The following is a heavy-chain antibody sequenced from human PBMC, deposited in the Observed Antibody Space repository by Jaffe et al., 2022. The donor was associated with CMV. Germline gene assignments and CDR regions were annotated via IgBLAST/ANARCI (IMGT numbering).Heavy chain of an antibody. CDR2: IRSKANSYAT. D-gene: IGHD4-17*01. Sequence: EVQLVESGGGLVQPGGSLKLSCAASGFTFSGSAMHWVRQASGKGLEWVGRIRSKANSYATAYAASVKGRFTISRDDSKNTAYLQMNSLKTEDTAVYYCTSWNFPVTDYYYGMDVWGQGTTVTVSS. CDR1: GFTFSGSA. V-gene: IGHV3-73*02. CDR3: TSWNFPVTDYYYGMDV. J-gene: IGHJ6*02.